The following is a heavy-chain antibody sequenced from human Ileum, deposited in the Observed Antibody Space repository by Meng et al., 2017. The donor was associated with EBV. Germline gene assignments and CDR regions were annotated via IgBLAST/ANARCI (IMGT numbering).Heavy chain of an antibody. CDR2: INENGRTT. J-gene: IGHJ4*02. CDR3: SRDLAGPYDD. CDR1: GFTFSTYW. V-gene: IGHV3-74*01. Sequence: EVQLVESGGALGQPGXXXXLSCAASGFTFSTYWMHWVRQAPGKGLVWISRINENGRTTTYADSVKGRFTISRDNTKNTLYLQMNSLRAEDTAVYFCSRDLAGPYDDWGQGTLVPVSS.